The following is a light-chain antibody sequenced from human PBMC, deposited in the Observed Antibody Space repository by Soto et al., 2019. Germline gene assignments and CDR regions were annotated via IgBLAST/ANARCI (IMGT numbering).Light chain of an antibody. CDR3: SSYLGSSTLSGV. CDR2: DVS. J-gene: IGLJ1*01. Sequence: QSVLTQPASVSGSPGQWITVSCTGTTSDVGGYDYVAWYQQHPGKAPKLMIYDVSSRPSGVSNRFSGSKSGNTASLTISGLQAEDEADYYCSSYLGSSTLSGVFGTGTKVTVL. V-gene: IGLV2-14*01. CDR1: TSDVGGYDY.